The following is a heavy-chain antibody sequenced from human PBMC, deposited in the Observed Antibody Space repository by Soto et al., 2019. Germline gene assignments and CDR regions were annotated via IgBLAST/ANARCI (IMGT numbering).Heavy chain of an antibody. V-gene: IGHV4-34*01. D-gene: IGHD3-10*01. CDR1: GGSFSGYY. J-gene: IGHJ6*03. CDR2: INHSGST. Sequence: QVQLQQWGAGLLKPSETLSLTCAVYGGSFSGYYWSWIRQPPGKGLEWIGEINHSGSTNYNPSLLSRFTISVDTSKNQLSLKLSSVTAAYTAVYYCARGRGVRGVAYYYYYYMDVWGKETTVTVSS. CDR3: ARGRGVRGVAYYYYYYMDV.